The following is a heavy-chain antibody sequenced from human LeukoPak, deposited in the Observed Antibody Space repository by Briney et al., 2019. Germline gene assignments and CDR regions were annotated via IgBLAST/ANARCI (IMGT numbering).Heavy chain of an antibody. CDR1: GGSISRRSYY. D-gene: IGHD6-19*01. Sequence: PSETLSLTCTVSGGSISRRSYYWGWIRQPPGKGLEWIGTIYYSGSAYYNPSLKSRVTISVDTSKNQFSLKLSSVTAADTAVYYCARQSDYSSGWYVDYWGQGALVTVS. J-gene: IGHJ4*02. V-gene: IGHV4-39*01. CDR3: ARQSDYSSGWYVDY. CDR2: IYYSGSA.